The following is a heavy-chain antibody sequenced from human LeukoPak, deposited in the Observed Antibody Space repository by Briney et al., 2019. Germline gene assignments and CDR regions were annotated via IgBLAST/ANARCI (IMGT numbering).Heavy chain of an antibody. D-gene: IGHD1-7*01. J-gene: IGHJ4*02. CDR2: ISSNGGST. CDR3: ARNWNYGY. V-gene: IGHV3-64*01. Sequence: QSGGSLRLSCAASGFTLSSYGMHWVRQAPGKGLEYVSAISSNGGSTYYANSVRGRFTISRDNSKNTLYLQMGSLRAEDMAVYYCARNWNYGYWGQGTLVTVSS. CDR1: GFTLSSYG.